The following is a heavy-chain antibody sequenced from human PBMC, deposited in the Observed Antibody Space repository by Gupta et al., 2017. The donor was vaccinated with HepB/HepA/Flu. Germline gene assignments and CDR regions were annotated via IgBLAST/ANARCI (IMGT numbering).Heavy chain of an antibody. J-gene: IGHJ4*02. CDR3: ARKSLDGPFDD. V-gene: IGHV4-28*01. CDR1: GFSISSSNW. Sequence: QVQLQESGPRLVKPSDTLSLTCTVSGFSISSSNWWGWVRQPPGKGLEWIGYIYYTGNSYYNPALKSRVTMSFDTPKNQFSLDLTSVTAVDSAVYYCARKSLDGPFDDWGQGILVIVSS. CDR2: IYYTGNS. D-gene: IGHD3-16*01.